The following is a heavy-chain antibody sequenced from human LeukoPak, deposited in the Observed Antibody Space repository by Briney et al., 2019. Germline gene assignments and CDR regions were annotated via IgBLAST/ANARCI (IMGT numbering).Heavy chain of an antibody. CDR3: ARNYYGSGSYYQDYYYYGMDV. Sequence: ASVKVSCKASGYTFTSYYMHWVRQAPGQGLEWMGIINPSGGSTSYAQEFQGRVTMTRDTSTSTVYMELSSLRSEDTAVYYCARNYYGSGSYYQDYYYYGMDVWGQGTTVTVSS. V-gene: IGHV1-46*01. CDR2: INPSGGST. CDR1: GYTFTSYY. J-gene: IGHJ6*02. D-gene: IGHD3-10*01.